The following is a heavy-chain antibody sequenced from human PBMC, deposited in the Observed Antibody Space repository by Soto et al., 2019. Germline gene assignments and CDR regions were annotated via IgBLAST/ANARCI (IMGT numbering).Heavy chain of an antibody. J-gene: IGHJ5*02. CDR1: GGSISSSSYY. CDR2: IYYSGST. V-gene: IGHV4-39*01. CDR3: ARHETLSVGSLAQRITGTTRGWFDP. D-gene: IGHD1-7*01. Sequence: LSLTCTVSGGSISSSSYYWGWIRQPPGKGLEWIGSIYYSGSTYYNPSLKSRVTISVDTSKNQFSLKLSSVTAADTAVYYCARHETLSVGSLAQRITGTTRGWFDPWGQGTLVTVSS.